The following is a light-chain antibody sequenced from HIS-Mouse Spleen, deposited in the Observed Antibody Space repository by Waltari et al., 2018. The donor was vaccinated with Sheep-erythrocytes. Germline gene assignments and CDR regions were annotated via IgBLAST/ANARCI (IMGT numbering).Light chain of an antibody. V-gene: IGLV2-11*01. CDR3: CSYAGSSTPWV. CDR2: DVS. Sequence: QSALTQPRSVSGSPGQSVTISCTRTSSDVGGYNYVSWYQQHPGKAPKLMIYDVSKRPSGVPDRFSGSKSGNTASLTISGLQAEDEADYYCCSYAGSSTPWVFGGGTKLTVL. J-gene: IGLJ3*02. CDR1: SSDVGGYNY.